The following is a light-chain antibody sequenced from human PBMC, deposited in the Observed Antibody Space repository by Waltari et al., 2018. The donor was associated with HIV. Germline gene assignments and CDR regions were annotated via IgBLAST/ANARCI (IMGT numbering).Light chain of an antibody. Sequence: ALRLHQSPSSISPSTGDRVTITCRVGQGISTYLAWYQQKPGKAPKLLIYSASTLQSGVPSRFRGTGSGTDFTPTISCLQSEDCATYYCQQYYSHPPLYSFGQGTELGIK. CDR1: QGISTY. CDR2: SAS. J-gene: IGKJ2*03. CDR3: QQYYSHPPLYS. V-gene: IGKV1-8*01.